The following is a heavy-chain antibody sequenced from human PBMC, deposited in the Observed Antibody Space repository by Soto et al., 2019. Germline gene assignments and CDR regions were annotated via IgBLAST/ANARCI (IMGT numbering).Heavy chain of an antibody. CDR3: AREYSSSSSFDY. D-gene: IGHD6-6*01. J-gene: IGHJ4*02. CDR1: GGSVSSGSYY. V-gene: IGHV4-61*01. Sequence: SETLSLTCTVSGGSVSSGSYYWSWIRQPPGKGLEWIGYIYYSGSTHYNPSLKSRVTISVDTSKNQFSLKLSSVTAADTAVYYCAREYSSSSSFDYWGQGTLVTVSS. CDR2: IYYSGST.